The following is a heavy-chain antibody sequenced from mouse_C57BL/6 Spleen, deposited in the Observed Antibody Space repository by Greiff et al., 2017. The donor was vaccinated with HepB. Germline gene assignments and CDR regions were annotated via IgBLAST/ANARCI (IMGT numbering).Heavy chain of an antibody. J-gene: IGHJ4*01. CDR3: ASMITTRNYYAMDY. CDR1: GYTFTSYG. CDR2: IYPRSGNT. V-gene: IGHV1-81*01. D-gene: IGHD2-4*01. Sequence: LQESGAELARPGASVKLSCKASGYTFTSYGISWVKQRTGQGLEWIGEIYPRSGNTYYNEKFKGKATLTADKSSSTAYMELRSLTSEDSAVYFCASMITTRNYYAMDYWGQGTSVTVSS.